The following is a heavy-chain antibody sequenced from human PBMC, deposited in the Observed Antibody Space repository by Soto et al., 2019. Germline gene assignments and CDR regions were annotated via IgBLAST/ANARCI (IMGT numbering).Heavy chain of an antibody. Sequence: GGSLRLSCGASGFTFRDYYMSWIRQAPGKGLEWVSYISSSGSTIYYADSVKGRFTISRDNAKNSLYLQMKSLRADDTAVYHCARERGYRRYDYAYYYYSGMDVWGQGTTVTVSS. V-gene: IGHV3-11*04. CDR3: ARERGYRRYDYAYYYYSGMDV. D-gene: IGHD5-12*01. CDR2: ISSSGSTI. J-gene: IGHJ6*02. CDR1: GFTFRDYY.